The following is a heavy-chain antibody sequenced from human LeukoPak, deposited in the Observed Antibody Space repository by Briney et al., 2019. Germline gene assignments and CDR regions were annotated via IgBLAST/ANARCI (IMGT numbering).Heavy chain of an antibody. D-gene: IGHD6-19*01. Sequence: QPGGSLRLSCVASGFTFSSYAMSWVRQAPGKGLEWVSGISGSGGSTYYADSVKGRFTISRDNSKNTLFLQMNSLRAEDTAVYYCAKETYSSGWYPYFDYWGQGTLVTVPS. V-gene: IGHV3-23*01. CDR2: ISGSGGST. CDR1: GFTFSSYA. J-gene: IGHJ4*02. CDR3: AKETYSSGWYPYFDY.